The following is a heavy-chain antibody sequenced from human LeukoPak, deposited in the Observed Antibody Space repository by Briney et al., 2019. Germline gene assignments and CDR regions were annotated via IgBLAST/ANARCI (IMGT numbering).Heavy chain of an antibody. J-gene: IGHJ5*02. CDR3: AKAGGYCSSGQCYSNH. V-gene: IGHV3-21*06. CDR1: GFTFSSYS. D-gene: IGHD2-15*01. Sequence: PGGSLRLSCAASGFTFSSYSMNWVRQAPGKGLEWVSSISSSSSYIYYADSVKGRFTISRDNSKNTVNLQMNSLRAEDTALYYCAKAGGYCSSGQCYSNHWGQGTLVTVSS. CDR2: ISSSSSYI.